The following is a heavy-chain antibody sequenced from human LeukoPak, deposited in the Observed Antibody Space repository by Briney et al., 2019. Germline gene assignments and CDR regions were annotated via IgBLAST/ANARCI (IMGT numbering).Heavy chain of an antibody. J-gene: IGHJ5*02. CDR3: ARSGRAVATLNWFDP. V-gene: IGHV1-69*13. CDR2: IIPIFGTA. CDR1: GGTFSSYA. Sequence: GASVKVSCKASGGTFSSYAISWVRQAPGQGLEWMGGIIPIFGTANHAQKFQGRVTISADESTSTAYMELSSLRSEDTAVYYCARSGRAVATLNWFDPWGQGTLVTVSS. D-gene: IGHD6-19*01.